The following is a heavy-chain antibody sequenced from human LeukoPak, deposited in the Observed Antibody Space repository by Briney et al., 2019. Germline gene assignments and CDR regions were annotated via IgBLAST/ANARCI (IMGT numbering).Heavy chain of an antibody. CDR2: IKQDGSEI. J-gene: IGHJ4*02. V-gene: IGHV3-7*01. CDR3: AVDVMATVIFVY. CDR1: GFTLSSYC. Sequence: GGSLRLSCAASGFTLSSYCMSWLRQAPGKGLEWVTYIKQDGSEISYLDSVKGRFTISRDNAKNSLYLQMNSLRAGDSHGYCCAVDVMATVIFVYWGEGTRVSVSS. D-gene: IGHD5-24*01.